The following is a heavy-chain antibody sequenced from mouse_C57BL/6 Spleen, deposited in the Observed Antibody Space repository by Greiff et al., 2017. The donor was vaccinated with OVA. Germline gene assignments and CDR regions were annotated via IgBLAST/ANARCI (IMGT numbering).Heavy chain of an antibody. Sequence: QVQLQQSGAELVRPGASVTLSCKASGYTFTDYEMHWVKQTPVHGLEWIGAIDPETGGTAYNQKFKGKAILTADKSSSTAYMELRSLTSEDSAVYYCTRDGDYEGYWGQGTTLTVSS. CDR2: IDPETGGT. CDR3: TRDGDYEGY. CDR1: GYTFTDYE. V-gene: IGHV1-15*01. J-gene: IGHJ2*01. D-gene: IGHD2-4*01.